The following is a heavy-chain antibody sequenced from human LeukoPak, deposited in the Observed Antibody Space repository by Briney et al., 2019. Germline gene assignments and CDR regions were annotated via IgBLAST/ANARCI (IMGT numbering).Heavy chain of an antibody. D-gene: IGHD3-9*01. J-gene: IGHJ6*03. CDR1: GYNFRNYG. V-gene: IGHV1-18*01. Sequence: ASVKVSCKSSGYNFRNYGVHWVRQAPGKGLEWMGWISGYNSNTKYAQEFQDRLIMTTDTSTTTAYMQLRSLRSDDTAVYYCARGRANPGKYAVLTGPYSYYYYMDVWGKGTTVTISS. CDR3: ARGRANPGKYAVLTGPYSYYYYMDV. CDR2: ISGYNSNT.